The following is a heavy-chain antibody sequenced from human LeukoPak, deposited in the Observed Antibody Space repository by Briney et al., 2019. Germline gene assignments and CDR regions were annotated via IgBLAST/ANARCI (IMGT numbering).Heavy chain of an antibody. V-gene: IGHV1-46*01. CDR3: ARVAVAGSYYYYYGMDV. D-gene: IGHD6-19*01. CDR1: GYTFTSYY. CDR2: INPSGGST. Sequence: ASVKVSCKASGYTFTSYYMHWVRQAPGQGLEWIGLINPSGGSTSYAQKFQGRVTMTRDTSTSTVYMELSSLRSEDTAVYYCARVAVAGSYYYYYGMDVWGQGTTVTVSS. J-gene: IGHJ6*02.